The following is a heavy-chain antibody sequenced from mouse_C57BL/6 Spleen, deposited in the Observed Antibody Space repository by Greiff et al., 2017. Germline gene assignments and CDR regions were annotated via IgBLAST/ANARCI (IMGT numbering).Heavy chain of an antibody. Sequence: QVHVQQSGAELVRPGASVTLSCKASGYTFTDYEMHWVKQTPVHGLEWIGAIDPETGGTAYNQKFKGKAILTADKSSSTAYIELRSLTSEDSAVYYCTRWGNEWLLSYYAMDYWGQGTSVTVSS. CDR2: IDPETGGT. V-gene: IGHV1-15*01. J-gene: IGHJ4*01. D-gene: IGHD2-3*01. CDR3: TRWGNEWLLSYYAMDY. CDR1: GYTFTDYE.